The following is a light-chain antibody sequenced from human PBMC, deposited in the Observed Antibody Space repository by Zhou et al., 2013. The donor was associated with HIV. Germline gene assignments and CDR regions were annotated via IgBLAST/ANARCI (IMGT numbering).Light chain of an antibody. CDR1: QTVRSN. CDR3: QQYNNWPGT. Sequence: VMTQSPATLSVSPGERATLSCRASQTVRSNLAWYQQKPGQAPRLLIYGASTRATGIPARFSGSESGTEFTLTISSLQSEDFAVYYCQQYNNWPGTFGQGTKLEIK. J-gene: IGKJ2*02. V-gene: IGKV3-15*01. CDR2: GAS.